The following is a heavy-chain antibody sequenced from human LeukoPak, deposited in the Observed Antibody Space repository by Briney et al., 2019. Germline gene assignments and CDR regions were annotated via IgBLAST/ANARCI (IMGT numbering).Heavy chain of an antibody. CDR3: AKGTDIVVVPAAPVDY. J-gene: IGHJ4*02. V-gene: IGHV3-23*01. CDR2: ISGSGGST. CDR1: GFTFSSYA. Sequence: PGGSLRLSCAASGFTFSSYAMSWVRQAPGKGLEWVSAISGSGGSTYYADSVKGRFTISRDNSKNTLYLQMNSLRAEDTAVYYCAKGTDIVVVPAAPVDYWGQGTLVTVSS. D-gene: IGHD2-2*01.